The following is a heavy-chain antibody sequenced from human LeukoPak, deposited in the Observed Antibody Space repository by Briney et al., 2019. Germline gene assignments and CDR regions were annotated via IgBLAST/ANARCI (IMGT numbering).Heavy chain of an antibody. J-gene: IGHJ4*02. V-gene: IGHV1-3*04. CDR3: ARDNYYFDY. CDR1: GYTFTRYL. CDR2: INTGSGER. Sequence: GASVKVSCKASGYTFTRYLIHWVRQARGQGLEWMGWINTGSGERKYLQKFQDRVTITRDTSASTAFMELSSLRSEDTALYYCARDNYYFDYWGQGTLVTVSS.